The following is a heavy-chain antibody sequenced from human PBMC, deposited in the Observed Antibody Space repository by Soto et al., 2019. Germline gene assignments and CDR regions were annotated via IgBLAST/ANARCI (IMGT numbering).Heavy chain of an antibody. J-gene: IGHJ6*02. CDR2: IFQSGST. Sequence: SETLSLTCAVSGVSISSSYWWSWVRQPPGKGPEWIGEIFQSGSTNYNPSLKTRVTISVDKSKNQFSLKLTSVTAADTAVYYCAASQPGLLWFGELKSGMDVWGQGTAVTVSS. V-gene: IGHV4-4*02. D-gene: IGHD3-10*01. CDR1: GVSISSSYW. CDR3: AASQPGLLWFGELKSGMDV.